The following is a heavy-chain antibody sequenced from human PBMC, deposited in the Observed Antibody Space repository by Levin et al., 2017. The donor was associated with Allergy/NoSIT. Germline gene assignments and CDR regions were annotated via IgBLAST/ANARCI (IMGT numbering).Heavy chain of an antibody. CDR3: ASYVPTSIAAAGENSPVSVFDY. CDR1: GYTFTGYY. Sequence: ASVKVSCKASGYTFTGYYMHWVRQAPGQGLEWMGWINPNSGGTNYAQKFQGRVTMTRDTSISTAYMELSRLRSDDTAVYYCASYVPTSIAAAGENSPVSVFDYWGQGTLVTVSS. V-gene: IGHV1-2*02. J-gene: IGHJ4*02. CDR2: INPNSGGT. D-gene: IGHD6-13*01.